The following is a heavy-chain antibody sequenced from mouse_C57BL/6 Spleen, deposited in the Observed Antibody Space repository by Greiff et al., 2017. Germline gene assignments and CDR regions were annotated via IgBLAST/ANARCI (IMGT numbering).Heavy chain of an antibody. CDR1: GFNIKDDY. CDR2: IDPENGDT. V-gene: IGHV14-4*01. D-gene: IGHD1-2*01. J-gene: IGHJ2*01. CDR3: TLSTALDY. Sequence: DVHLVESGAELVRPGASVKLSCTASGFNIKDDYMHWVKQRPEQGLEWIGWIDPENGDTEYASKFQGKATITADTSSNTAYLQLSSLTSEDTAVYYCTLSTALDYWGQGTTLTVSS.